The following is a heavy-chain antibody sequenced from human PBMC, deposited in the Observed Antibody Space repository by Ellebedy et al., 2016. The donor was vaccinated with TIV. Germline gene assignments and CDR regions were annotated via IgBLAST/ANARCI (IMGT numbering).Heavy chain of an antibody. Sequence: GESLKISCQGSGSSFTSYWIGWVRQLPGKGVEWMGVIYPGDSDTRYSTSFQGQVTISADKFISLAYLQLSRLQASDTAIYYCARRLGGAIPGSDAFDVWGQGTMFTVSS. J-gene: IGHJ3*01. V-gene: IGHV5-51*01. D-gene: IGHD3-16*01. CDR3: ARRLGGAIPGSDAFDV. CDR2: IYPGDSDT. CDR1: GSSFTSYW.